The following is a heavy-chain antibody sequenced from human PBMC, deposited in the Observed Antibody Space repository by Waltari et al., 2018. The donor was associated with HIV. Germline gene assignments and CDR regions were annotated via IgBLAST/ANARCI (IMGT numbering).Heavy chain of an antibody. CDR2: ISYDGSNK. CDR3: ARGGYGWLPDGY. Sequence: QVQLVESWGGVVQPGRSLSLSCAASGFPLISYAIHWVRQAPGKGLEWVAVISYDGSNKYYADSVKGRFTISRDNSKNTLYLQMNSLRAEDTAVYYCARGGYGWLPDGYWGQGTLVTVSS. CDR1: GFPLISYA. V-gene: IGHV3-30-3*01. D-gene: IGHD5-18*01. J-gene: IGHJ4*02.